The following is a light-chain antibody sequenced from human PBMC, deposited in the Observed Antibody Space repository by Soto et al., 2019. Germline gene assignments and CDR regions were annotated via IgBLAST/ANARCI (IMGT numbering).Light chain of an antibody. CDR3: AAWDDSLNGVV. CDR1: SSNIGTNT. V-gene: IGLV1-44*01. J-gene: IGLJ3*02. Sequence: QSVLTQPPSASGTPGQRVTISCSGASSNIGTNTVNWYQQLPGTAPKLLIYSSNHRPSGVPDRFSGSKSGTSASLAISGLQSEDEADYYCAAWDDSLNGVVFGGGTKLTVL. CDR2: SSN.